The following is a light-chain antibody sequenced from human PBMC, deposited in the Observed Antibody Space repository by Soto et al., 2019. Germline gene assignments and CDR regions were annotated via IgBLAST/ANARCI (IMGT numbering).Light chain of an antibody. CDR3: CSFAGNYIYV. CDR1: SSDVGGYNY. J-gene: IGLJ1*01. CDR2: DVS. Sequence: QSALTLPRSVSGSPGQSVTISFTGTSSDVGGYNYVSWYLQHPGKAPKVMIYDVSKRPSGVPDRFSGSKSGNTASLTISGLQSEDEADYYCCSFAGNYIYVFGTGTKVTVL. V-gene: IGLV2-11*01.